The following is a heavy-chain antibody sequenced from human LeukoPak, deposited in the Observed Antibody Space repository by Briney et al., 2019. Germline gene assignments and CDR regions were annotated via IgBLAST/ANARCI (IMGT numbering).Heavy chain of an antibody. CDR3: ARGRYSYGYSSSNWFDP. Sequence: ASVKDSCKASGYTFTGYYMHWVRQAPGQGLEWMGWINPNSGGTNYAQKFQGRVTMTRDTSISTAYMELSRVRSDDTAVYYCARGRYSYGYSSSNWFDPWGQGTLVTVSS. V-gene: IGHV1-2*02. CDR1: GYTFTGYY. CDR2: INPNSGGT. D-gene: IGHD5-18*01. J-gene: IGHJ5*02.